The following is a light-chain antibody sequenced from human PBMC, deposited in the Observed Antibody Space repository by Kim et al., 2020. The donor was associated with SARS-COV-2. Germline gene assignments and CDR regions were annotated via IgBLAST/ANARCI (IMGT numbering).Light chain of an antibody. Sequence: ALGQTVRLTCQGDSLRKYYATWYQQRPGQAPTLVLYGKYDRPSGIPDRFSGSASGNTASLTITGAQAEDEGDYYCSSRDSTGDHVVFGGGTKPPS. CDR3: SSRDSTGDHVV. V-gene: IGLV3-19*01. CDR1: SLRKYY. CDR2: GKY. J-gene: IGLJ3*02.